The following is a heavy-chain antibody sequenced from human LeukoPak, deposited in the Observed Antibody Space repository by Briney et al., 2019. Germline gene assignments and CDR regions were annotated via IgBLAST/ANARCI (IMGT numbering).Heavy chain of an antibody. CDR3: AREVAGYNWFDP. J-gene: IGHJ5*02. V-gene: IGHV4-34*01. CDR1: GGSFSGYY. CDR2: INHSGST. Sequence: PSETLSLTCAVYGGSFSGYYWSWIRQPPGKGLEWIGEINHSGSTNYNPSLKSRVTISVDTSKNQFSLKLSSVTAADTAVYYCAREVAGYNWFDPWGQGTLVTVSS. D-gene: IGHD6-19*01.